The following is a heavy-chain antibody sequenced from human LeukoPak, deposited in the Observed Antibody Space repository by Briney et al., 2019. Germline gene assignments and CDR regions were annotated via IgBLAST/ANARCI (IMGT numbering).Heavy chain of an antibody. CDR1: GYSISSGYY. CDR2: IYHSGST. J-gene: IGHJ4*02. Sequence: SEILSLTCTVSGYSISSGYYWGWIRQPPGKGLEWIGSIYHSGSTYYNPSLKSRVTISVDTSKNQFSLKLTSVTAADTAVYYCARKTTMTTDYWGQGTLVTVSS. D-gene: IGHD4-17*01. CDR3: ARKTTMTTDY. V-gene: IGHV4-38-2*02.